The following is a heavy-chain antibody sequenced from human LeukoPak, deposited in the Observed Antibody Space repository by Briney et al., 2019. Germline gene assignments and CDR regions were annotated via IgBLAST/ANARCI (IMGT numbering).Heavy chain of an antibody. D-gene: IGHD3-9*01. J-gene: IGHJ4*02. Sequence: SETLSLTCTVSGDSISSYYWSWIRQPPGKGLEWIGYIYYSGSTNYNPSLKSRVTISVDTSKNQFSLKLSSVTAADTAVYYCAKTYRYYDILTGYYPGYFDYWGQGTLVTVSS. V-gene: IGHV4-59*01. CDR2: IYYSGST. CDR1: GDSISSYY. CDR3: AKTYRYYDILTGYYPGYFDY.